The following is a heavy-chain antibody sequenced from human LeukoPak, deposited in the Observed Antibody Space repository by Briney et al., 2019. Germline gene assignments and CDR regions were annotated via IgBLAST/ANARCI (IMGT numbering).Heavy chain of an antibody. D-gene: IGHD3-22*01. Sequence: AGGSLRLSCAASGFTFSSYAMSWVRQAPGKGLEWVSAISGSGGSTYYADSVKGRFTISRDNSKNTLYLQMNSLRAEDTAVYYCAKSDYYDSSGYYLSYFDYWGQGTLVTVSS. J-gene: IGHJ4*02. CDR2: ISGSGGST. CDR3: AKSDYYDSSGYYLSYFDY. V-gene: IGHV3-23*01. CDR1: GFTFSSYA.